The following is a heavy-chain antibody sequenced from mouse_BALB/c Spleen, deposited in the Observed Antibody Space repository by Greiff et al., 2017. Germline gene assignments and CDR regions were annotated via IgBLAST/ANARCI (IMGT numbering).Heavy chain of an antibody. Sequence: EVQLQQSGPELVKPGASVKISCKASGYSFTGYFMNWVMQSHGKSLEWIGRINPYNGDTFYNQKFKGKATLTVDKSSSTAHMELRSLASEDSAVYYCARSYVDAMDYWGQGTSVTVSS. V-gene: IGHV1-20*02. CDR2: INPYNGDT. D-gene: IGHD1-1*01. CDR1: GYSFTGYF. CDR3: ARSYVDAMDY. J-gene: IGHJ4*01.